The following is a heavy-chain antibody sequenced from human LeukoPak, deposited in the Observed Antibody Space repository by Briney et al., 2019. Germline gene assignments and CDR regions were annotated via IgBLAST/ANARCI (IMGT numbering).Heavy chain of an antibody. CDR2: ISGSGGST. CDR1: GFTFSSYA. V-gene: IGHV3-23*01. CDR3: AKDSVGCDYVGPFDY. J-gene: IGHJ4*02. D-gene: IGHD5-12*01. Sequence: GGSLRLSCAASGFTFSSYAMSWVRQAPGKGLEWVSAISGSGGSTYYADSVKGRFTISRDNSKNTLYLQMNSLRAEDTALYYCAKDSVGCDYVGPFDYWGQGTLVTVSS.